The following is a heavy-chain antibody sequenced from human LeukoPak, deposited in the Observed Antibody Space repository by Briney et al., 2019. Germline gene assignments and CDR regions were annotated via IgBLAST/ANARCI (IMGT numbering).Heavy chain of an antibody. D-gene: IGHD3-3*01. CDR3: ARSLPNPRFLEWLPKDY. Sequence: SETLSLTCAVYGGSFSGHYWGWIRQPPGKGLEWIGEINHSGSTNYNPSLKSRVTISVDTSKNQFSLKLSSVTAADTAVYYCARSLPNPRFLEWLPKDYWGQGTLVTVSS. J-gene: IGHJ4*02. CDR1: GGSFSGHY. CDR2: INHSGST. V-gene: IGHV4-34*01.